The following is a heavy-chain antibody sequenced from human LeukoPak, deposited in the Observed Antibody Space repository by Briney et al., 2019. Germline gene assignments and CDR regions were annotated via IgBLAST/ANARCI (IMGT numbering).Heavy chain of an antibody. CDR3: ARDCSSTSCHDY. D-gene: IGHD2-2*01. J-gene: IGHJ4*02. V-gene: IGHV4-61*10. CDR1: GGSISSGSYY. CDR2: IYYSGST. Sequence: PSETLSLTCTVSGGSISSGSYYWSWIRQPAGKGLEWIGYIYYSGSTNYNPSLKSRVTISVDTSKNQFSLKLSSVTAADTAVYYCARDCSSTSCHDYWGQGTLVTVSS.